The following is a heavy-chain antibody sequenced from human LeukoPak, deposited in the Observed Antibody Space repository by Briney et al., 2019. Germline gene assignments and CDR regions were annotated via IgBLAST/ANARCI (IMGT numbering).Heavy chain of an antibody. CDR2: INPNSGGT. CDR1: GYTFTGYY. J-gene: IGHJ6*02. Sequence: GASVKVSCKTSGYTFTGYYLHWVRQAPGQGLEWMGWINPNSGGTNYAQKFQGRVTMTRDTSISTAYMELSRLRSDDTAVYYCARGRGIAAAGPNYYYYGMDVWGQGTTVTVSS. CDR3: ARGRGIAAAGPNYYYYGMDV. D-gene: IGHD6-13*01. V-gene: IGHV1-2*02.